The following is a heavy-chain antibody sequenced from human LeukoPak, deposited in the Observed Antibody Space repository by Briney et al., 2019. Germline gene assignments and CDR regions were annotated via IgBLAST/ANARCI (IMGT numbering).Heavy chain of an antibody. CDR3: ARQGLGSVVVPAVDY. CDR2: IYPGDSGT. Sequence: GESLKISCKASGYTFTTHWIGWVRQMPGKGLEWMGIIYPGDSGTRYSPSFQGQVTISADKSITTAYLQWSSLKASDTAMYYCARQGLGSVVVPAVDYWGQGTLVTVSS. J-gene: IGHJ4*02. D-gene: IGHD2-2*01. CDR1: GYTFTTHW. V-gene: IGHV5-51*01.